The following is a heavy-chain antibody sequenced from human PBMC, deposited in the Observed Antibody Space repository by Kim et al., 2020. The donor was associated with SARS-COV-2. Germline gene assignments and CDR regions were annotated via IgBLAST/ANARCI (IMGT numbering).Heavy chain of an antibody. J-gene: IGHJ4*02. CDR1: GGSISSSSYY. D-gene: IGHD1-26*01. Sequence: SETLSLTCTVSGGSISSSSYYWGWIRQPPGKGLEWIGSIYYSGSTYYNPSLKSRVTISVDTSKNQFSLKLSSVTAADTAVYYCARKSGWGGVFDYWGQGTLVTVSS. CDR2: IYYSGST. CDR3: ARKSGWGGVFDY. V-gene: IGHV4-39*01.